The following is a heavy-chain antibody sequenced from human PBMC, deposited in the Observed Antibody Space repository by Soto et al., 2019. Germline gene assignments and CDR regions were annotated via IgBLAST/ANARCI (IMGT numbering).Heavy chain of an antibody. CDR1: GGTFSSYT. Sequence: QVQLVQSGAEVKKPGSSVKVSCKASGGTFSSYTISWVRQAPGQGLEWMGRIIPILGIANYAQKFQGRVTITADKSTSTAYMELSSLRSEDTAVYYCAISTVTTGWDTDYWGQGTLVTVSS. CDR3: AISTVTTGWDTDY. V-gene: IGHV1-69*02. J-gene: IGHJ4*02. D-gene: IGHD4-17*01. CDR2: IIPILGIA.